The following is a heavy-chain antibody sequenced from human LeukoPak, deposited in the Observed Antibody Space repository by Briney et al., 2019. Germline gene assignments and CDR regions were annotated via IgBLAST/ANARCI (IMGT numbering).Heavy chain of an antibody. CDR3: ATCRDEFGDYGFTS. D-gene: IGHD4-17*01. CDR1: GDSIRSSSYY. CDR2: MYYSGST. V-gene: IGHV4-39*07. J-gene: IGHJ5*02. Sequence: SETLSLTCTVSGDSIRSSSYYWGWIRQPPGRGLEWIGSMYYSGSTYYNPSLKSRVTISVDTSKNQFSLKLSSVTAADTAVYYCATCRDEFGDYGFTSWGQGTLVTVSS.